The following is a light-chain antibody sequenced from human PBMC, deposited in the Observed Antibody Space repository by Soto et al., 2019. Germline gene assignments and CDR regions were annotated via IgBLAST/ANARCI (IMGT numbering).Light chain of an antibody. CDR1: QTISSW. CDR3: QQYSDYSRT. Sequence: GARVTITCLASQTISSWLAWYQQKPGKAPKLLIYKASSLQSGVPSRFSGSGSGTEFTLTISSLQPDDFATYFCQQYSDYSRTFGQGTKVDI. J-gene: IGKJ1*01. V-gene: IGKV1-5*03. CDR2: KAS.